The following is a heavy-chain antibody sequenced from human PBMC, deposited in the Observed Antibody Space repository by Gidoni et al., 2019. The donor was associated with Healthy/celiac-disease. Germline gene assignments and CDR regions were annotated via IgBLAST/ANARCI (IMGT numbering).Heavy chain of an antibody. Sequence: QVQLVQSGAEVKKPGASVKVSCKASGYTFTGSYMHWVRQAPGQGLEWMGWINPNRGGTNYAQKVQGRVTMTRDTSISTAYMELSRLRSDDTAVYYCARDLVLLWFGESRRGAFDNWGQGTMVTVSS. CDR1: GYTFTGSY. CDR2: INPNRGGT. D-gene: IGHD3-10*01. CDR3: ARDLVLLWFGESRRGAFDN. J-gene: IGHJ3*02. V-gene: IGHV1-2*02.